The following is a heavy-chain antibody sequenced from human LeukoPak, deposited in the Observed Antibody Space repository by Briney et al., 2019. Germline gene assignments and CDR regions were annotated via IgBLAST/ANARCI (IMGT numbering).Heavy chain of an antibody. CDR3: TRPGGIAAPGGSYYYYGMDV. Sequence: PGGSLKLSRAASGFTFSGSAMHWVRQASGKGLEWVGCIRSKANGYATAYAASVKGRFTISRDDSKNTAYLQMNSLKTEDTAIYYCTRPGGIAAPGGSYYYYGMDVWGQGTTVTVSS. CDR1: GFTFSGSA. V-gene: IGHV3-73*01. CDR2: IRSKANGYAT. D-gene: IGHD6-6*01. J-gene: IGHJ6*02.